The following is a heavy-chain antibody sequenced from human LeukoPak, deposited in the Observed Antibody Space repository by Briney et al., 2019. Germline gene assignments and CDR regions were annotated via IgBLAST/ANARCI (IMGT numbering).Heavy chain of an antibody. V-gene: IGHV3-21*01. CDR2: ITSSGTYI. CDR3: ARSGSYFRSPRAEYYFDY. Sequence: GGSLRLSCAASGFTFNNYNMNWVRQAPGKALEWVSSITSSGTYIFYADSVKGRFTISRDNAKNSLYLQMNSLRAEDTAVYYCARSGSYFRSPRAEYYFDYWGQGTLVTVSS. D-gene: IGHD1-26*01. CDR1: GFTFNNYN. J-gene: IGHJ4*02.